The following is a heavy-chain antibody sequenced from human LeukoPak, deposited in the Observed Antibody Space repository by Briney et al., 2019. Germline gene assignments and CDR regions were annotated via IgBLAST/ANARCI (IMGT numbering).Heavy chain of an antibody. CDR2: INSDGSST. CDR3: ARAGLYSGSGLDY. CDR1: GFTFSSYW. J-gene: IGHJ4*02. D-gene: IGHD5-12*01. V-gene: IGHV3-74*01. Sequence: HPGGSLRLSCAASGFTFSSYWMHWVRQAPGKGLVWVSRINSDGSSTSYADSVKGRFTISRDNAKNTLNLQMNSLRAEDTAVYYCARAGLYSGSGLDYWGQGTLVTVSS.